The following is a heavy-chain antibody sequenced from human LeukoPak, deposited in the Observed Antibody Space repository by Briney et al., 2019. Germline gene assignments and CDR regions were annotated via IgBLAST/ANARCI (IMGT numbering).Heavy chain of an antibody. Sequence: GASVTVSCKASGGTFSSYAISWVRQAPGQGLEWMGGIIPIFGTANYAQKFQGRVTITADESTSTAYMELSSLRSEDTAVYYCARGGNGYGYDYWGQGTLVTVSS. J-gene: IGHJ4*02. CDR2: IIPIFGTA. CDR1: GGTFSSYA. V-gene: IGHV1-69*13. CDR3: ARGGNGYGYDY. D-gene: IGHD5-18*01.